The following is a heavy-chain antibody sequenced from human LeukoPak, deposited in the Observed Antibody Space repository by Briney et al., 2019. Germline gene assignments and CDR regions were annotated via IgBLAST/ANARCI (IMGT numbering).Heavy chain of an antibody. J-gene: IGHJ3*01. V-gene: IGHV1-18*01. Sequence: GSVKVSCKASGYTFTRYAISWVRQAPGQGLEWMGWINPMNGNTNDAERFQGRVIMTTDTSTRTAYMELKSLRSDDTAVYYCARDYTSAEWLGFAFDVWGQGTMVSVSS. CDR2: INPMNGNT. CDR3: ARDYTSAEWLGFAFDV. CDR1: GYTFTRYA. D-gene: IGHD6-19*01.